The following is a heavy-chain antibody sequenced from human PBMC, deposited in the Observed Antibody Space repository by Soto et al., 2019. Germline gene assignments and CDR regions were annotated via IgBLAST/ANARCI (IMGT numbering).Heavy chain of an antibody. CDR1: GFTFSSYG. CDR3: ARDQAGPPPYFDY. V-gene: IGHV3-33*01. J-gene: IGHJ4*02. Sequence: GGSLRLSCAASGFTFSSYGMHWVRQAPGKGLEWVAVIWYDGSNKYYADSVKGRFTISRDNSKNTLYLQMNSLRAEDTAVYYCARDQAGPPPYFDYWGQGTLVTVST. D-gene: IGHD6-19*01. CDR2: IWYDGSNK.